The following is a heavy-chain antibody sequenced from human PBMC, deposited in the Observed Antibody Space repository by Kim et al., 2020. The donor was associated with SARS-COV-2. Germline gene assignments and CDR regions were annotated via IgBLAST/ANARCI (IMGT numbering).Heavy chain of an antibody. D-gene: IGHD3-22*01. V-gene: IGHV4-39*01. CDR1: GGSISSSSYY. Sequence: SETLSLTCTVSGGSISSSSYYWGWIRQPPGKGLEWIGSIYYSGSTYYNPSLKSRVTISVDTSKNQFSLKLSSGTAADTAVYYCARLLYYYDSSSYYGVRGFDYWGQGTLVTVSS. CDR2: IYYSGST. J-gene: IGHJ4*02. CDR3: ARLLYYYDSSSYYGVRGFDY.